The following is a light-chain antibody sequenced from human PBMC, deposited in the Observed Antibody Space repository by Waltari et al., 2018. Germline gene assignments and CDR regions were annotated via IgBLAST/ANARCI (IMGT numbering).Light chain of an antibody. CDR3: QQHGTLPAT. Sequence: EIVLTQSPCTASLSPGERVTLSCRASQTVGTSSLACHQQKPCQAPRLVIYRASRRATGIPDRFSGSGSGTDFSLTISRLEPEDFAVYYCQQHGTLPATFGQGTKVEIK. CDR2: RAS. V-gene: IGKV3-20*01. CDR1: QTVGTSS. J-gene: IGKJ1*01.